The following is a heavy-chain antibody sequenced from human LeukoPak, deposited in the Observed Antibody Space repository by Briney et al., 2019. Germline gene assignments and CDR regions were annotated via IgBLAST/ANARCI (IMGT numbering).Heavy chain of an antibody. V-gene: IGHV4-30-4*08. Sequence: SETLSLTCTVSGGSISSGDYYWSWIRQPPGKGLEWIGYIYYSGSTYYNPSLKSRVTISVDTSKNQSSLKLSSVTAADTAVYYCAVWSGPLYYYYYYMDVWGKGTTVTVSS. D-gene: IGHD3-3*01. J-gene: IGHJ6*03. CDR1: GGSISSGDYY. CDR3: AVWSGPLYYYYYYMDV. CDR2: IYYSGST.